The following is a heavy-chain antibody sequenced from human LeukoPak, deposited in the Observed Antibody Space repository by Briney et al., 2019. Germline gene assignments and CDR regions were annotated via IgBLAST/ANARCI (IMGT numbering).Heavy chain of an antibody. D-gene: IGHD2-15*01. CDR3: ARDGGGSCYDY. CDR2: VSSRSDGT. V-gene: IGHV3-23*01. CDR1: GFTFSNYA. Sequence: GGSLRLSCRASGFTFSNYAMAWVRQAPGKGLEWLSVVSSRSDGTYYADNAKGRFTISRDNSKNTVSLQMNSLRAEDTAVYYCARDGGGSCYDYWGQGTLVTVSS. J-gene: IGHJ4*02.